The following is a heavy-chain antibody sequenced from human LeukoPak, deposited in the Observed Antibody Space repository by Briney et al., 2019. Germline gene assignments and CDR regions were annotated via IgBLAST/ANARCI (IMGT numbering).Heavy chain of an antibody. CDR2: ISAYNGNT. D-gene: IGHD5-18*01. V-gene: IGHV1-18*01. J-gene: IGHJ4*02. CDR1: GYTFTSFG. CDR3: TRDLGVDTTMIFFDY. Sequence: ASVQVSCKASGYTFTSFGISWVRQAPGQGLEWMGWISAYNGNTNYVQTFQGRVTMTTDTSTSTAYMELRSLRADDTAMYYCTRDLGVDTTMIFFDYWGQGSLVTVSS.